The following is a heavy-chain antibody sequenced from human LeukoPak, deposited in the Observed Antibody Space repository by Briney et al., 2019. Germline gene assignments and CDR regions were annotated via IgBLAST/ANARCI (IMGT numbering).Heavy chain of an antibody. J-gene: IGHJ6*02. Sequence: KPSETLSLTCAVSGGSISSGGYFWSWIRQPPGKGLEWIGYIYHSGSTYDNPSLKSRVTISVDRSKNQFSLKLSSVTAADTAVYYCARLIRATNGMDVWGQGTTVTVSS. CDR3: ARLIRATNGMDV. V-gene: IGHV4-30-2*01. D-gene: IGHD1-26*01. CDR2: IYHSGST. CDR1: GGSISSGGYF.